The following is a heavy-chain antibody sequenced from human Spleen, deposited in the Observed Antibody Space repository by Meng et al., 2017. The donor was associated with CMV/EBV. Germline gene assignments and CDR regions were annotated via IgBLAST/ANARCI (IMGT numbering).Heavy chain of an antibody. V-gene: IGHV4-34*01. J-gene: IGHJ5*02. D-gene: IGHD3-10*01. CDR2: INHSGST. Sequence: QVQLRQWGPGLLKPSETLSLTCAVYGGSFSGYYWSWIRQPPGKGLEWIGEINHSGSTNYNPSLKSRVTISVDTSKNQFSLKLSSVTAADTAVYYCARGGSMVRGVIFNWFDPWGQGTLVTVSS. CDR1: GGSFSGYY. CDR3: ARGGSMVRGVIFNWFDP.